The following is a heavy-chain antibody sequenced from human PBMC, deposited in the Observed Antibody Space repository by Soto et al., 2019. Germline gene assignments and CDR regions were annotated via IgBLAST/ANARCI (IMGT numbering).Heavy chain of an antibody. CDR2: ISSNGGST. D-gene: IGHD4-17*01. CDR1: GFTFSSYA. V-gene: IGHV3-64*01. Sequence: EVQLVESGGGLVQPGGSLRLSCAASGFTFSSYAMHWVRQAPGKGLEYVSAISSNGGSTYYANSVKGRFTISRDNSKNTLYLQMGSLRAEEMAVYYCARAHYDYGGYHFRYYYYYMDVWGKGTTVTVSS. CDR3: ARAHYDYGGYHFRYYYYYMDV. J-gene: IGHJ6*03.